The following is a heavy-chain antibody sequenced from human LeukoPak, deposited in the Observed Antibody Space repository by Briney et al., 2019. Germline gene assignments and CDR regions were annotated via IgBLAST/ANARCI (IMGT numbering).Heavy chain of an antibody. D-gene: IGHD4-23*01. CDR1: GGSISSWY. Sequence: SETLSLTCTVSGGSISSWYWSWIRQPAGKGLEGIGRIYPGGSTNYNPSLKSRVTMSVDTSKNQFSLKLSSVTAADKAVYYCARSPGIRSGNWRFDYWGQGTLVTVSS. CDR3: ARSPGIRSGNWRFDY. J-gene: IGHJ4*02. CDR2: IYPGGST. V-gene: IGHV4-4*07.